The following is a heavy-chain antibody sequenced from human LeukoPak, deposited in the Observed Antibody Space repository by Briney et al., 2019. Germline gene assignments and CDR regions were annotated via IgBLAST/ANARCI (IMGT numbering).Heavy chain of an antibody. Sequence: GGSLRLSCAASGFTVSSNYMSWVRQAPGKGLEWVSVIYSGGSTYYADSVKGRFTISRDNSKNTLYLQMNSLRAEDTAVYYCARVGYYYNIDYWGQGTLVTVSS. D-gene: IGHD3-22*01. CDR1: GFTVSSNY. CDR2: IYSGGST. CDR3: ARVGYYYNIDY. V-gene: IGHV3-53*01. J-gene: IGHJ4*02.